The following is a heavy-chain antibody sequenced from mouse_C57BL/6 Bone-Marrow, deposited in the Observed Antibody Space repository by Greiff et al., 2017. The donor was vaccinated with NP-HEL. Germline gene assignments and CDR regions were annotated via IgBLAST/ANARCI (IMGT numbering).Heavy chain of an antibody. CDR2: ISDGGSYT. CDR1: GFTFSSYA. CDR3: ARVYYGNFYAMDY. D-gene: IGHD2-1*01. Sequence: EVKLVESGGGLVKPGGSLKLSCAASGFTFSSYAMSWVRQTPEKRLEWVATISDGGSYTYYPDNVKGRFTISRDNAKNNLYLQMSHLKSEDTAMYYCARVYYGNFYAMDYWGQGTSVTVPS. V-gene: IGHV5-4*03. J-gene: IGHJ4*01.